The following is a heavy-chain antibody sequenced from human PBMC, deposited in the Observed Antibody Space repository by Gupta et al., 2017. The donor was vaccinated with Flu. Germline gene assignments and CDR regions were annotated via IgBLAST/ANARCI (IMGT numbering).Heavy chain of an antibody. CDR2: VYYTGRT. D-gene: IGHD5-18*01. CDR3: ARGESSRGYLYYLDV. Sequence: QVQLQESGPGLVKPSGTLSLTCSVSGDSISDNYWSWIRQSPGKGLEWIAYVYYTGRTHYNPSLRSRVTMSVDTSKNQFSLKLSSVTTADTATYFCARGESSRGYLYYLDVWGQGALVTV. J-gene: IGHJ4*02. CDR1: GDSISDNY. V-gene: IGHV4-59*07.